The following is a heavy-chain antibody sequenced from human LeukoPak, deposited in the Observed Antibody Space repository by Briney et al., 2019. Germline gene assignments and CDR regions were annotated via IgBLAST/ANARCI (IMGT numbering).Heavy chain of an antibody. V-gene: IGHV3-7*01. CDR1: GFTFRTYW. CDR2: IKQDGSEK. D-gene: IGHD3-3*01. Sequence: GGSLRLSCAASGFTFRTYWMSWVRQAPGKGLEWVANIKQDGSEKYYVDSVKGRFTISRDNAKNSLYLQMNSLRAEDTAVYYCARDRDDFWYYYYMDVWGKGTTVTVSS. CDR3: ARDRDDFWYYYYMDV. J-gene: IGHJ6*03.